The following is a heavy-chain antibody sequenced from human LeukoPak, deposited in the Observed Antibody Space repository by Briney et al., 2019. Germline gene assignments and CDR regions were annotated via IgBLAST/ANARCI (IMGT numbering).Heavy chain of an antibody. CDR1: GGTFSRYA. CDR3: ASVTTLENYFDY. D-gene: IGHD4-11*01. Sequence: SVKVSCKASGGTFSRYAISWVRQAPGQGLEWMGGIIPIFGTANYAQKFQGRVTITTDESTSTAYMELSSLRSEDTALYFCASVTTLENYFDYWGQGTLVTVSS. J-gene: IGHJ4*02. V-gene: IGHV1-69*05. CDR2: IIPIFGTA.